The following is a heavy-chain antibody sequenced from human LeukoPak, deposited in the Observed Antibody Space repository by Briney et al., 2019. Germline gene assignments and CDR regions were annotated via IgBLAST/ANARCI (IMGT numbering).Heavy chain of an antibody. CDR3: ARDRAGPSRKGPAYMDV. Sequence: GASVKVSCKASGGTFSSYAISWVRQAPGQGLEWMGWINPNSGGTNYAQKFQGRVTMTRDTSISTAYMELSRLRSDDTAVYYCARDRAGPSRKGPAYMDVWGQGTTVTVSS. D-gene: IGHD2-21*01. V-gene: IGHV1-2*02. CDR2: INPNSGGT. CDR1: GGTFSSYA. J-gene: IGHJ6*02.